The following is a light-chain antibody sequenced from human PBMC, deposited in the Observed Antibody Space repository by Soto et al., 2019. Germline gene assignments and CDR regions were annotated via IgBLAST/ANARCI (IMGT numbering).Light chain of an antibody. CDR3: QQSYITTWT. CDR1: QSFSGTY. J-gene: IGKJ1*01. CDR2: DAS. V-gene: IGKV3D-20*02. Sequence: EIVLTQSPGTLSLSPGERATLSFRASQSFSGTYLAWYQQRPGQAPRLLIYDASSRATGIPDRFSGSGSGTDFTVTISSLQPEDFVTYSCQQSYITTWTFGQGTKV.